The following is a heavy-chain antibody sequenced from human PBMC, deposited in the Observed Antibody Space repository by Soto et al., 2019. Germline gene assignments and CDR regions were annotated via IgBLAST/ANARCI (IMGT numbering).Heavy chain of an antibody. V-gene: IGHV1-18*01. D-gene: IGHD2-8*01. J-gene: IGHJ6*03. CDR2: ISAFNGNT. CDR1: GYTFTTYD. Sequence: QVQLVQSGAEVKKPGASVKVSCKASGYTFTTYDISWVRQAPGQGLEWMGGISAFNGNTNYAQKLQGRVTMTTDTSTSTAYMELRSLRSDDTAVYYCARAVSHFSHYYYVDVWGKGTTVTVSS. CDR3: ARAVSHFSHYYYVDV.